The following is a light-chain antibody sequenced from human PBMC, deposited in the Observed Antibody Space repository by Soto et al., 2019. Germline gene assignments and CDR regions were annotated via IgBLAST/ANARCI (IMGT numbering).Light chain of an antibody. Sequence: QSVLTQPASVSGSPGQSITISCTGTSSDVGGYNYVSWYQHHPGKAPKLIIYEASSRHSGVSNRFFGSKSGNTASLTISGLQTEDEADYFCSSYRTKSSVVFGGGTKLTV. V-gene: IGLV2-14*01. J-gene: IGLJ2*01. CDR3: SSYRTKSSVV. CDR1: SSDVGGYNY. CDR2: EAS.